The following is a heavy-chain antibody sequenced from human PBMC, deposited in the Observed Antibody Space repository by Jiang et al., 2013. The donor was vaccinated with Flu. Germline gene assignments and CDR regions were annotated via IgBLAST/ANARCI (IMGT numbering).Heavy chain of an antibody. J-gene: IGHJ4*02. CDR2: IYPGDSDT. Sequence: GAEVKKPGESLKISCKGSGYSFTSYWIGWVRQMPGKGLEWMGIIYPGDSDTRYSPSFQGQVTISADKSISTAYLQWSSLKASDTAMYYCARHQGPNYYDSSGYYCDYWGQGTLVTVSS. CDR3: ARHQGPNYYDSSGYYCDY. CDR1: GYSFTSYW. D-gene: IGHD3-22*01. V-gene: IGHV5-51*01.